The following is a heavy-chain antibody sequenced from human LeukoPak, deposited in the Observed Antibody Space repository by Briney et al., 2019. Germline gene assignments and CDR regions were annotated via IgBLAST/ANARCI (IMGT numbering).Heavy chain of an antibody. V-gene: IGHV3-48*04. D-gene: IGHD6-19*01. Sequence: PGGSLRLSCAASGFTFSSYSMNWVRQAPGKGLEWVSYISSSSSTIYYADSVKGRFTISRDNAKNSLYLQMNSLRAEDTAMYYCARGTSYSSGWYSPFDYWGQGTLVTVSS. CDR2: ISSSSSTI. CDR1: GFTFSSYS. CDR3: ARGTSYSSGWYSPFDY. J-gene: IGHJ4*02.